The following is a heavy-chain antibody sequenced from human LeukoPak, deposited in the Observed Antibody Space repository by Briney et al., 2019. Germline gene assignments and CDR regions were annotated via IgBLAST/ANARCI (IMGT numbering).Heavy chain of an antibody. CDR1: GFTFSSYE. D-gene: IGHD3-22*01. V-gene: IGHV3-48*03. J-gene: IGHJ4*03. Sequence: GGSLRLSCAASGFTFSSYEMNWVRQAPGKGLEWVSYISSSGSTIYYADSVKGRFTISRDNAKNSLYLQMNSLRAEDTAVYYCASTYYDSSGSSYFDYWGQGPRSPSPQ. CDR3: ASTYYDSSGSSYFDY. CDR2: ISSSGSTI.